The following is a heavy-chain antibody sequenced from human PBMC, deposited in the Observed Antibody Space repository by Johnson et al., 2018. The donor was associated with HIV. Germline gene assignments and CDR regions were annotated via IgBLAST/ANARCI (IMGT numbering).Heavy chain of an antibody. Sequence: QVQLVESGGGVVQPGRSLRLSCAASGFTFSSYAMHWVRQAPGKGLEWVTFMRYDGTSENYADSVKGRFSITRDNSNNTVYLHMNSLRAEDTAVYYCAKDKSIVGATSNAFDIWGQGTMVTVSS. D-gene: IGHD1-26*01. J-gene: IGHJ3*02. V-gene: IGHV3-30*02. CDR2: MRYDGTSE. CDR1: GFTFSSYA. CDR3: AKDKSIVGATSNAFDI.